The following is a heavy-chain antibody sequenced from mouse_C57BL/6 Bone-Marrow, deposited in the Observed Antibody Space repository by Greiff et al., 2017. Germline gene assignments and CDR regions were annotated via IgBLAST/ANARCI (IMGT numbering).Heavy chain of an antibody. CDR2: FYPGSGSI. CDR1: GYTFTEYT. V-gene: IGHV1-62-2*01. J-gene: IGHJ4*01. CDR3: ARHPYYDYDLYYAMDY. D-gene: IGHD2-4*01. Sequence: QVTLKVSGAELVKPGASVKLSCKASGYTFTEYTIHWVKQRSGQGLEWIGWFYPGSGSIKYNEKFKDKATLTADKSSSTVYMELSRLTSEDSAVYFCARHPYYDYDLYYAMDYWGQGTSVTVSS.